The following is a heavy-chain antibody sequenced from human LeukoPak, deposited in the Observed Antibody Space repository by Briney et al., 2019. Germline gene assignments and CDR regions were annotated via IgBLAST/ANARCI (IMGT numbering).Heavy chain of an antibody. V-gene: IGHV3-9*01. CDR3: AKDSRSSGYYIDY. Sequence: GRSLRLSCAASGFTFDDYAMHWVRQAPGKGLEWASGISWNSGSIGYADSVKGRFTISRDNAKNSLYLQMNSLRAEDTALYYCAKDSRSSGYYIDYWGQGTLVTVSS. CDR1: GFTFDDYA. CDR2: ISWNSGSI. D-gene: IGHD3-22*01. J-gene: IGHJ4*02.